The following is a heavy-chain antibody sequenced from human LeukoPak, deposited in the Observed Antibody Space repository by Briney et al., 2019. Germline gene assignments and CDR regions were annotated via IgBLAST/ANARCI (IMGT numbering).Heavy chain of an antibody. J-gene: IGHJ4*02. CDR3: ARVRDRSGYFYDFDY. D-gene: IGHD3-22*01. V-gene: IGHV4-59*01. CDR2: IHYSGST. Sequence: SETLSLTCTVSGVSINSYYWSWIRQPPGKGLEWIGYIHYSGSTNYNPSLKSRVTISVDTSKNQFSLKLSSVTAADTAVYYCARVRDRSGYFYDFDYWGQGTLVTVSS. CDR1: GVSINSYY.